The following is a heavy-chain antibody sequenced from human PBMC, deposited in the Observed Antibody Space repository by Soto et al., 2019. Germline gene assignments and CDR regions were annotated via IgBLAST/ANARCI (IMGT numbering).Heavy chain of an antibody. CDR3: AKAVGEYLYFFNT. CDR2: IAASGHNT. D-gene: IGHD3-10*01. J-gene: IGHJ5*02. CDR1: GLTFSRYA. Sequence: EVQVLESGGGLIQPGGSLRLSCAFSGLTFSRYAASWVRQAPGKGLAWVSGIAASGHNTYYADSVEGRFTISRDNSNNTWFLQMNKLRAEDTAVYYSAKAVGEYLYFFNTWGQGILVTVSS. V-gene: IGHV3-23*01.